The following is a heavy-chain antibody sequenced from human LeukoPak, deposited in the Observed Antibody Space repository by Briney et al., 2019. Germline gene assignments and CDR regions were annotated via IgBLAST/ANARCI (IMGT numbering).Heavy chain of an antibody. J-gene: IGHJ5*01. CDR1: GFTFSNYA. CDR3: AKTSGMQLRQWWFGS. D-gene: IGHD5-18*01. CDR2: ISGGGNT. Sequence: GGSLRLSCAASGFTFSNYAVSWVRQAPGKGLEWVSSISGGGNTYYTDSVKGRFTISRDNSKNTLYLQMNSLGAEDTAVYYCAKTSGMQLRQWWFGSWGQGTLVTVSS. V-gene: IGHV3-23*01.